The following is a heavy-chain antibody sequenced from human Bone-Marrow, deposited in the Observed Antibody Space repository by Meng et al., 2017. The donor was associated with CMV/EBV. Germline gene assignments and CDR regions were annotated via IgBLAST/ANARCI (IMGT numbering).Heavy chain of an antibody. D-gene: IGHD6-13*01. CDR3: ARVKKGMAMFDY. CDR1: GGSISSSSYY. J-gene: IGHJ4*02. Sequence: RLQLQESGPGLVQPSETLSLTCTVSGGSISSSSYYWGWIRQPPGKGLEWIGSIYYSGSTYYNPSLKSRVTISVDTSKNQFSLKLSSVTAADTAVYYCARVKKGMAMFDYWGQGTLVTVSS. V-gene: IGHV4-39*06. CDR2: IYYSGST.